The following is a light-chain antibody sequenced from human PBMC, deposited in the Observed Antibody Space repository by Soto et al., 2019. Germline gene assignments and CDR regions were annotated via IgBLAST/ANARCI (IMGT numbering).Light chain of an antibody. CDR2: AAS. Sequence: DIQMTQSPSSLSASVGDRVTITCRASQSISSYLNWYQQKPGKAPKLLIYAASSLQSGVPSRLSGSGSGTDVTLTISSLQPEDFATYYCQQSYSTPGTVGQGTKVEIK. CDR3: QQSYSTPGT. CDR1: QSISSY. V-gene: IGKV1-39*01. J-gene: IGKJ1*01.